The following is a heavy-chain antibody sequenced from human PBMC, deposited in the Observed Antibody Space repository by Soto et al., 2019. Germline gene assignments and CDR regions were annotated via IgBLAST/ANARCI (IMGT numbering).Heavy chain of an antibody. CDR2: INPSGGST. V-gene: IGHV1-46*01. J-gene: IGHJ4*02. Sequence: ASGKVSCKASGYTFTSYYMHWVRQAPGQGLEWMGIINPSGGSTSYAQKFQGRVTMTRDTSTSTAYMELRSLRSDDTAVYYCAREGYCSSTSYALDYWGQGTLVTVSS. CDR3: AREGYCSSTSYALDY. D-gene: IGHD2-2*01. CDR1: GYTFTSYY.